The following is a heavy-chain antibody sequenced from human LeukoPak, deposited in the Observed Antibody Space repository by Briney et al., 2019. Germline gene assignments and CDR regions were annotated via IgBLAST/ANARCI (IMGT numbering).Heavy chain of an antibody. CDR3: ARNLQTGLAFDA. J-gene: IGHJ3*01. D-gene: IGHD7-27*01. V-gene: IGHV3-21*01. CDR1: GFTFSIYS. CDR2: ISCSTSYK. Sequence: GGSQRLSCAASGFTFSIYSMNWVRHARGGGLEWVSFISCSTSYKSYADPVKGRFTISRDNAKSSLCLQMNSLRAEDTAVYYCARNLQTGLAFDAWGQGTVVSVSS.